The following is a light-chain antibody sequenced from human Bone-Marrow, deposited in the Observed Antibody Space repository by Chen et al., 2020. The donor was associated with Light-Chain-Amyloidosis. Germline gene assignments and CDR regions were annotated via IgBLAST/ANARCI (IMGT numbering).Light chain of an antibody. Sequence: SYVPTQPSSVSVAPGQTATIACGGNNIGSTSAHWYQQTPGQAPLLVVYDDSDRPSGILERLSGSNSGNTATLTISRVEAGDEADYYCQVWDRSSDRPVFGGGTKLTVL. CDR1: NIGSTS. V-gene: IGLV3-21*02. CDR3: QVWDRSSDRPV. J-gene: IGLJ3*02. CDR2: DDS.